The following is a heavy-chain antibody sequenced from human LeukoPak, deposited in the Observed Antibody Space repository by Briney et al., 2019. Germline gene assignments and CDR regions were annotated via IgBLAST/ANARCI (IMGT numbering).Heavy chain of an antibody. CDR3: AREAYYDSSGYF. V-gene: IGHV1-69*04. D-gene: IGHD3-22*01. CDR1: GGTFSSYA. CDR2: IIPILGIA. Sequence: SVKVSCKASGGTFSSYAISWVRQAPGQGLEWMGRIIPILGIANYAQKFQGRVTITADKSTSTAYMELSSLRSEDTAVYYCAREAYYDSSGYFWGQGTLVTVSS. J-gene: IGHJ4*02.